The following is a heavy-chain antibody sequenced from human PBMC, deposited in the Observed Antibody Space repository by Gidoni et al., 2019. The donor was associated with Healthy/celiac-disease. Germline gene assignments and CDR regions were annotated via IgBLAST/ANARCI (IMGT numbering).Heavy chain of an antibody. D-gene: IGHD2-2*01. J-gene: IGHJ3*02. Sequence: EVQLLESGGGLVQPGGSVRLSCAASGFTFSSYAMSWVRQAPGKGLEWVSAISGSGGSTYYADSVKGRFTISRDNSKNTLYLQMNSLRAEDTAVYYCAKEKIPAAIIVGYAFDIWGQGTMVTVSS. CDR3: AKEKIPAAIIVGYAFDI. CDR1: GFTFSSYA. CDR2: ISGSGGST. V-gene: IGHV3-23*01.